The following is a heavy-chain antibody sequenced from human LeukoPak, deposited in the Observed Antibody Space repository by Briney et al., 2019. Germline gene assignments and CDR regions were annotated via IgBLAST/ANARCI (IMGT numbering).Heavy chain of an antibody. CDR1: GFTFSSNG. D-gene: IGHD6-19*01. Sequence: PGGSLRLSCAASGFTFSSNGMHWVRQAPGKGLEWVAVISYDGSNKYYADSVKGRFTISRDNSKNTLYLQMNSLRAEDTAVYYCARDQYSSGWSDYWGQGTLVTVSS. V-gene: IGHV3-30*03. CDR2: ISYDGSNK. J-gene: IGHJ4*02. CDR3: ARDQYSSGWSDY.